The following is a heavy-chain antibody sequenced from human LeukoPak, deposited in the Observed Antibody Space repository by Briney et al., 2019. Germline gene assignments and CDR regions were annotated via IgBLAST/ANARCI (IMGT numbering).Heavy chain of an antibody. CDR1: GDSISSGNY. V-gene: IGHV4-38-2*02. J-gene: IGHJ4*02. D-gene: IGHD3-10*01. CDR3: ARFRGFGESSPDY. CDR2: IYYSGST. Sequence: SETLSLTCTVSGDSISSGNYWGWIRQPPGKGLEWIGSIYYSGSTYYNPSLKSRVTISVDTSKNQFSLKLSSVTAADTAVYYCARFRGFGESSPDYWGQGTLVTVSS.